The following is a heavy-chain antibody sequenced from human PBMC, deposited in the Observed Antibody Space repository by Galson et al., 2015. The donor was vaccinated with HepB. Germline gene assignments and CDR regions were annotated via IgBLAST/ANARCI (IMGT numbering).Heavy chain of an antibody. CDR1: GYTFTHYG. V-gene: IGHV1-18*01. CDR2: ISLYNGNT. Sequence: SVKVSCKASGYTFTHYGITWVRQAPGQGLEWMGWISLYNGNTNYAQKLQGRVTLTTDTSTSTAYMELRSLTSDDTAVYYCARIAYGVNYFGFWGQGTLVTVSS. D-gene: IGHD4-23*01. J-gene: IGHJ4*02. CDR3: ARIAYGVNYFGF.